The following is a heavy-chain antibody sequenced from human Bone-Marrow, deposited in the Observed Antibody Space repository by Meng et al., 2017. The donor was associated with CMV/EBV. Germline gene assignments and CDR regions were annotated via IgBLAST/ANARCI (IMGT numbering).Heavy chain of an antibody. Sequence: GSLRLSCTVSGGSMSTSSYYWGWIRQPPGKGLEWIGTIYYSGSTNYNLSLKSRVTISVDTSTNQFSLERSSLTAADTAVYSCARLGYCSSTSCYTVYYYGMDVWGQGTTVTVYS. CDR3: ARLGYCSSTSCYTVYYYGMDV. V-gene: IGHV4-39*07. D-gene: IGHD2-2*02. J-gene: IGHJ6*02. CDR2: IYYSGST. CDR1: GGSMSTSSYY.